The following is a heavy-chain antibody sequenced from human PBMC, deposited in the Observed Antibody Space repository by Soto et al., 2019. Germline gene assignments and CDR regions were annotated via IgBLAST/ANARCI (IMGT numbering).Heavy chain of an antibody. CDR3: AKRGGPRLYYFHY. V-gene: IGHV3-23*01. CDR2: ISDSGGDT. D-gene: IGHD2-15*01. Sequence: GGSLRLSCAASGFTFSNYAMSWVRQAPGKGLEWVSTISDSGGDTYYADSVKGRFTISRDSSKNTLYLQLNSLRAEDTAVYYCAKRGGPRLYYFHYGGQGTLVTVSS. J-gene: IGHJ4*02. CDR1: GFTFSNYA.